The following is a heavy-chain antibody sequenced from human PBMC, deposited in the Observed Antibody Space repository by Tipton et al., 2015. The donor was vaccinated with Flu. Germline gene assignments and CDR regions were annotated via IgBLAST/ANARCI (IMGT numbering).Heavy chain of an antibody. Sequence: QSGAEVKKPGTSVKVSCKASGSSFTSDGITWVRQAPGQGLEWMGWISTYNGDTNVAQSLQGRVTMTRDTFANTACLELTGLRSDDTAVYYCTLGLEWLQLWGQGTLITVSS. CDR3: TLGLEWLQL. D-gene: IGHD5-12*01. V-gene: IGHV1-18*04. CDR1: GSSFTSDG. J-gene: IGHJ4*02. CDR2: ISTYNGDT.